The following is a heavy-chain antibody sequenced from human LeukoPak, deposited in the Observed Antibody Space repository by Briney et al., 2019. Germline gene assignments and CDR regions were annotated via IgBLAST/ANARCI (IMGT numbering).Heavy chain of an antibody. D-gene: IGHD6-13*01. J-gene: IGHJ6*03. CDR2: ISSSSSFI. CDR3: ARWDSRDYYYYMDV. CDR1: GFTFSSYS. Sequence: GGSLRLSCAASGFTFSSYSMNWVRQAPGKGLEWVSSISSSSSFIYYADSVKGRFTISRDNAKNSLYLQMNSLRAEDTAVYYCARWDSRDYYYYMDVWGKGTTVTVSS. V-gene: IGHV3-21*01.